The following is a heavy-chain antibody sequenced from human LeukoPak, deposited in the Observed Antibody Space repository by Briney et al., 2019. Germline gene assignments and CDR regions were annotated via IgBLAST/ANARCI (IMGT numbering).Heavy chain of an antibody. D-gene: IGHD3-22*01. CDR2: ISDRGGRT. J-gene: IGHJ4*02. V-gene: IGHV3-23*01. Sequence: PGGSLRLSCAVSGITLSNYGMSWVRQAPGKGLEWVAGISDRGGRTNYADSGKGRFTISRDNPKNTLYLQMNSLRAEDTAVYLCAKRGVVIRVILVGFHKEAYYFDSWGQGALVTVSS. CDR3: AKRGVVIRVILVGFHKEAYYFDS. CDR1: GITLSNYG.